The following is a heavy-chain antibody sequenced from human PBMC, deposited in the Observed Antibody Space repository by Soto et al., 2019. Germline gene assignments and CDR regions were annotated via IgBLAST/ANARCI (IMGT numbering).Heavy chain of an antibody. J-gene: IGHJ5*02. V-gene: IGHV3-30*18. Sequence: GGSLRLSCAASGFTFSSYGMHWVRQAPGKGLEWVAVISYDGSNKYYADSVKGRFTISRDNSKNTLYLQMNSLRAEDTAVYYCAKVSLGGSLRYFDWLSSYNWFDPWGQGTLVTVSS. CDR2: ISYDGSNK. CDR1: GFTFSSYG. CDR3: AKVSLGGSLRYFDWLSSYNWFDP. D-gene: IGHD3-9*01.